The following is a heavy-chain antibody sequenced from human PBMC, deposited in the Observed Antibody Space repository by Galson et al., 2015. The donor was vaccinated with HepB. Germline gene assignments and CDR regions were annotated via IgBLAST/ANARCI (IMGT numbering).Heavy chain of an antibody. CDR3: ATDPDISSGGGVRAFDI. V-gene: IGHV1-69-2*01. CDR2: VDPEDGET. D-gene: IGHD6-19*01. J-gene: IGHJ3*02. CDR1: GYTFTDYY. Sequence: VKVSCKVSGYTFTDYYMHWVQQAPGKGLEWMGLVDPEDGETIYAEKFQGRVTITADTSTDTAYMELSSLRSEDTAVYYCATDPDISSGGGVRAFDIWGQGTMVTVSS.